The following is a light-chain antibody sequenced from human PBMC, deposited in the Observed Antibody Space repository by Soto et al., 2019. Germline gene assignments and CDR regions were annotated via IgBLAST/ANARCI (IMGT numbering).Light chain of an antibody. Sequence: EIVMTQSPATLSVSPGERATLSCRASQSVSSNLAWYQQKPGQAPRLLIYGASTRATGIPARFSGSGSGTEFTLTISSLQSEDFAVYYCQQYNNWPWYTFXQGTKVDIK. CDR3: QQYNNWPWYT. CDR2: GAS. CDR1: QSVSSN. V-gene: IGKV3-15*01. J-gene: IGKJ2*01.